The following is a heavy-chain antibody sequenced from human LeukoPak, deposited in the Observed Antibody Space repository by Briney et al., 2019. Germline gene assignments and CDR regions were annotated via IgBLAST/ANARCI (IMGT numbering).Heavy chain of an antibody. CDR1: GFTFSSYD. D-gene: IGHD2-21*02. J-gene: IGHJ4*02. CDR2: IGTAGDT. V-gene: IGHV3-13*01. Sequence: GGSLRLSCAASGFTFSSYDMHWVRQATGKGLEWVSAIGTAGDTYYPGSVKGRFTISRENAKNSLYLQMNSLRAGDTAVYYCARSLAYCGGDCSFYDYWGQGTLVTVSS. CDR3: ARSLAYCGGDCSFYDY.